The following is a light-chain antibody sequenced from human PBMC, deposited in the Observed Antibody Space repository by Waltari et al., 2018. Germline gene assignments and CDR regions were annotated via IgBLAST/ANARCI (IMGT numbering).Light chain of an antibody. V-gene: IGLV3-27*01. Sequence: SYELTQPSSVSVSPGQTARITCSGDVLAKRYTRWFQQKPGQAPVLVIYKDSERPSGIHERFSGSSSGTTVTLTISGAQVEDEADYYCYSVDDNKRVFGGGTKLTVL. CDR2: KDS. CDR3: YSVDDNKRV. J-gene: IGLJ2*01. CDR1: VLAKRY.